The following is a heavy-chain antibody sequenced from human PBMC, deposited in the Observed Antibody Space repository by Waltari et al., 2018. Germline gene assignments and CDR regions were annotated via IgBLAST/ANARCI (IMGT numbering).Heavy chain of an antibody. CDR2: IKQDGSEK. V-gene: IGHV3-7*01. CDR1: GFTFSSYW. D-gene: IGHD6-13*01. Sequence: EVQLVESGGGLVQPGGSLSLSCAASGFTFSSYWMSWVRQAPGKGLEWVANIKQDGSEKYYVDSVKGRFTISRDNAKNSLYLQMNSLRAEDTAVYYCARLRDSSSWGLFDIWGQGTMVTVSS. CDR3: ARLRDSSSWGLFDI. J-gene: IGHJ3*02.